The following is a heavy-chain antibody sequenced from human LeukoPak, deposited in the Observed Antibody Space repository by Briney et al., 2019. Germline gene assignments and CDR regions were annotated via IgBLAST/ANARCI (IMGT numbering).Heavy chain of an antibody. CDR2: IKQDGSEK. V-gene: IGHV3-7*01. Sequence: GGSLRLSCAASGFTFSSYWMRWVRQAPGKGLEWVANIKQDGSEKYYVDSVKGRFTISRDNAKNSLYLQMNSLIAEDTAVYYCARAKWELPLDYWGQGTLVTVSS. CDR3: ARAKWELPLDY. CDR1: GFTFSSYW. D-gene: IGHD1-26*01. J-gene: IGHJ4*02.